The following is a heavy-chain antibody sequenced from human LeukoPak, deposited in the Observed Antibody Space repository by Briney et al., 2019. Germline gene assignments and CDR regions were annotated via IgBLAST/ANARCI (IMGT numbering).Heavy chain of an antibody. V-gene: IGHV3-30*02. Sequence: GGSLRLSCAASGFTFSSYGMHWVRQAPGKGLEWVAFIRSDGSNKYYADSVKGRFTISRDNSKNTPYLQMNSLRAEDTAVYYCAKVGKTENYYGSGRFSYYYYMDVWGKGTTVTISS. CDR3: AKVGKTENYYGSGRFSYYYYMDV. CDR2: IRSDGSNK. D-gene: IGHD3-10*01. J-gene: IGHJ6*03. CDR1: GFTFSSYG.